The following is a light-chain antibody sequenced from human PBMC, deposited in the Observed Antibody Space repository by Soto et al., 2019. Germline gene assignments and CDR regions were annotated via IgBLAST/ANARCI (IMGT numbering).Light chain of an antibody. CDR3: SSYTSSSTLVV. Sequence: QSALTQPASVSGSPGQSITISCTVTSSDVGGYNYVSWYQQHPGNAPKLMIYDVSNRPSGVSNRFSGSKSGNTASLTSSGLQAEDEADYYCSSYTSSSTLVVFGGGTKLTVL. CDR1: SSDVGGYNY. V-gene: IGLV2-14*01. CDR2: DVS. J-gene: IGLJ2*01.